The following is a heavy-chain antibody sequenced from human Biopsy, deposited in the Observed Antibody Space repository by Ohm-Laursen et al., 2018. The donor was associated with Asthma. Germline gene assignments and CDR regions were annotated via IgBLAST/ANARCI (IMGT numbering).Heavy chain of an antibody. Sequence: SLRLSCSASGFTFSSYGMHWVRQAPGKGLEWVACISYDGSNKYYADSVRGRSTISRDNSKNTLNLQMNSLRAEDTAVYYCSREEPTSGWYQGSILRWGQGTLVTVSS. CDR2: ISYDGSNK. CDR3: SREEPTSGWYQGSILR. V-gene: IGHV3-30*03. D-gene: IGHD6-19*01. J-gene: IGHJ4*02. CDR1: GFTFSSYG.